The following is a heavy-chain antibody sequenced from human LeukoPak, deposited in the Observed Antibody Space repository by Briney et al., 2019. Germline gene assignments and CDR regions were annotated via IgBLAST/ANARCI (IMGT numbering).Heavy chain of an antibody. D-gene: IGHD2-21*02. V-gene: IGHV1-2*02. CDR1: GYTFTGYY. J-gene: IGHJ4*02. CDR3: ARYSGGDDSFDY. CDR2: INPNSGGT. Sequence: ASVKVSCKASGYTFTGYYMHWVRQAPGQGLEWMGWINPNSGGTNYAQKFQGRVTMTRDTSISTAYMELSRMRSDDTAVYYCARYSGGDDSFDYWGQGTLVTVSS.